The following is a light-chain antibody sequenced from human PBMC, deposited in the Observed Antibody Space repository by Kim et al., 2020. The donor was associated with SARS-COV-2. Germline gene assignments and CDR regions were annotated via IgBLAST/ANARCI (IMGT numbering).Light chain of an antibody. CDR1: QSVSRY. CDR2: AAS. Sequence: LSSSEGDRTTRSCSASQSVSRYVAWYQQKAGQAPRLLIYAASKRATGIPARFSGSGSGTDFTLTISNLEPEDFAVYYCQHHWPLTFGGGTKVDIK. V-gene: IGKV3-11*01. CDR3: QHHWPLT. J-gene: IGKJ4*01.